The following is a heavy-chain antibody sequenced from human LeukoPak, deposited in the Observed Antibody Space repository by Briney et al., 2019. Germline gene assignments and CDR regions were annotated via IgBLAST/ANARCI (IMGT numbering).Heavy chain of an antibody. J-gene: IGHJ4*02. CDR2: ISNTNSYI. CDR3: AKDMSLDY. CDR1: GFTFSSHS. V-gene: IGHV3-21*04. Sequence: GGFLRLSCAASGFTFSSHSMNWVRRAPGKGLEWVSSISNTNSYIYYADSVKGRFTISRDNSKNSLYLQMNSLRTEDTALYYCAKDMSLDYWGQGTLVTVSS. D-gene: IGHD3-16*01.